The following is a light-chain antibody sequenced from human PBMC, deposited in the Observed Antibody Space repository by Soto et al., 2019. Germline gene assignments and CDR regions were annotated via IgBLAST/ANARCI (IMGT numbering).Light chain of an antibody. CDR1: QSISSW. J-gene: IGKJ4*01. CDR3: QQRSNRPLT. CDR2: QAS. V-gene: IGKV1-5*03. Sequence: DIQMTQSPSTLSASVGDRVTITCRASQSISSWLAWYQQKPGKAPKLLIYQASSLQSGVPSRFSGSGSGTDFTLTISSLEPEDFAVYYCQQRSNRPLTFGGGTKVDIK.